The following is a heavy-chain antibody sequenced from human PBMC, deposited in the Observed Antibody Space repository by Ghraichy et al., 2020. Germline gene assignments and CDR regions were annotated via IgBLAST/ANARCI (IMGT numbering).Heavy chain of an antibody. V-gene: IGHV1-8*01. D-gene: IGHD3-22*01. CDR1: GYTFTNND. CDR2: VNPNNDDT. J-gene: IGHJ6*02. CDR3: ARREKKSYYDSSGYFPLDV. Sequence: ASVKVSCKASGYTFTNNDINWVRQATGQGLEWMGWVNPNNDDTGYAQKFRGRVTMTTNTSVSTAYMELSSLRSEDTAAYYCARREKKSYYDSSGYFPLDVWGQGTTVTVFS.